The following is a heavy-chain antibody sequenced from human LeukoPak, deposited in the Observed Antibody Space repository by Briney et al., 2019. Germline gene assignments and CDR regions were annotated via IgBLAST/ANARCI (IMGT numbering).Heavy chain of an antibody. CDR3: ATDCSSTSCQKPP. CDR1: GGTFSSYA. Sequence: GASATVSCKASGGTFSSYAISWVRQAPGQGLEWMGGIIPIFGTANYAQKFQGRVTITTDESTSTAYMELSSLRSEDTAVYYCATDCSSTSCQKPPWGQGTLVTVSS. J-gene: IGHJ5*02. V-gene: IGHV1-69*05. CDR2: IIPIFGTA. D-gene: IGHD2-2*01.